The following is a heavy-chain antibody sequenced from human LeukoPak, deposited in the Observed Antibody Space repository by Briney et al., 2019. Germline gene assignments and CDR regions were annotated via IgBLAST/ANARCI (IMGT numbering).Heavy chain of an antibody. CDR3: AGRELIKQQLARIDY. D-gene: IGHD6-13*01. V-gene: IGHV4-34*01. J-gene: IGHJ4*02. Sequence: SETLSLTCAVYGGSFSGYYWSWIRQPPGKGLEWIGEINHSGSTNYNPSLKSRVTISVDTSKNQFSLKLSSVTAADTAVYYCAGRELIKQQLARIDYWGQGTLVTVSS. CDR2: INHSGST. CDR1: GGSFSGYY.